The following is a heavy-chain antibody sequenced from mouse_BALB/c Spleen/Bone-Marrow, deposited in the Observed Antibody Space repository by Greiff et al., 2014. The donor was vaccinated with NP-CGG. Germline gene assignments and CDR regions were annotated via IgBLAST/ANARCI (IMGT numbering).Heavy chain of an antibody. CDR3: ARANTDAMDY. CDR2: VNSGSGGT. V-gene: IGHV1-54*01. Sequence: VQLQQSGAELVRPGTSVKVSCKGSGYAFTNYLIEWVKQRPGQGLEWIGVVNSGSGGTKYNAKFKGKATLTADKSSSTAYMQLSSLTSDDSAVYYCARANTDAMDYWGQGTSVTVSS. D-gene: IGHD5-2*01. J-gene: IGHJ4*01. CDR1: GYAFTNYL.